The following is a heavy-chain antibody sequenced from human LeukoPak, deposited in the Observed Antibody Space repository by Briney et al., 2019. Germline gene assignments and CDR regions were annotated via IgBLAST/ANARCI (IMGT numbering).Heavy chain of an antibody. CDR3: ARVRLDRSERYLDAFEN. CDR2: IYSGGST. J-gene: IGHJ3*02. D-gene: IGHD4-17*01. Sequence: GGSLRLSCAASGFIVSSNYMNWVRQAPGKGLEWVSIIYSGGSTYYADSVKGRFTISRDISKNGVYLQMNSLRAEDTAVYYCARVRLDRSERYLDAFENWGQGTMVTVSS. CDR1: GFIVSSNY. V-gene: IGHV3-53*01.